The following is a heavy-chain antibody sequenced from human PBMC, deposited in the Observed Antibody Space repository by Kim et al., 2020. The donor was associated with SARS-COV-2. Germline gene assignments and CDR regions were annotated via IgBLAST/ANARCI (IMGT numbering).Heavy chain of an antibody. J-gene: IGHJ5*02. CDR2: IYYSGST. CDR1: GGSISSYY. Sequence: SETLSLTCTVSGGSISSYYWSWIRQPPGKGLEWIGYIYYSGSTNYNPSLKSRVTISVDTSKNQFSLKLSSVTAADTAVYYCARTAAGGRMYWFDPWGQGTLVTVSS. V-gene: IGHV4-59*08. D-gene: IGHD6-13*01. CDR3: ARTAAGGRMYWFDP.